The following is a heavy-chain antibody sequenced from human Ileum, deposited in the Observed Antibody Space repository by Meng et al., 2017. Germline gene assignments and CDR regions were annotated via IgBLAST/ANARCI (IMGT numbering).Heavy chain of an antibody. CDR1: GDSISSRDW. CDR2: ISQESGRT. CDR3: VRNEGYSLGD. J-gene: IGHJ4*02. V-gene: IGHV4-4*02. D-gene: IGHD2-21*01. Sequence: QVRLPGSGPGLVKPWGTLAFTCAVSGDSISSRDWWSWVRQPPGKGLEWIGEISQESGRTNYNPSLKSRVTISLDKSKNQLSLNLNSVTAADTAVYYCVRNEGYSLGDWGQGTLVTVSS.